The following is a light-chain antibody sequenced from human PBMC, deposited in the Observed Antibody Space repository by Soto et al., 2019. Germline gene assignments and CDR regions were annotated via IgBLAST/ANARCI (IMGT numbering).Light chain of an antibody. V-gene: IGLV2-8*01. CDR3: SSYAGTLVV. J-gene: IGLJ2*01. CDR2: EVS. Sequence: QSVLTQPPSASGSPGQSVTISCTGTSSDVGGYNYVSWYQQHPGKAPQLMIYEVSKRPSGVPDRFSGSKSGNTASLTVSGLQAEDEADYYCSSYAGTLVVFGGGTKLTVL. CDR1: SSDVGGYNY.